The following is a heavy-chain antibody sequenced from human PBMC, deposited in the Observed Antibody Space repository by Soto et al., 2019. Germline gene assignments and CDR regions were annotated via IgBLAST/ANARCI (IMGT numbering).Heavy chain of an antibody. Sequence: SSVKVSCKASGGTFSSYAISWVRQAPGQGLEWMGGIIPIFGTANYAQKFQGRVTINAEESTSTAYMELSSLRSEDTAVYYCARGRAPHNWFDPWGQGTLVTVS. CDR3: ARGRAPHNWFDP. D-gene: IGHD1-26*01. J-gene: IGHJ5*02. CDR2: IIPIFGTA. CDR1: GGTFSSYA. V-gene: IGHV1-69*13.